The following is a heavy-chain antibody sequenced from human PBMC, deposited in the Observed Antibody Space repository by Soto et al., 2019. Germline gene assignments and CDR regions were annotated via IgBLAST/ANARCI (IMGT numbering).Heavy chain of an antibody. V-gene: IGHV1-2*02. CDR3: ARESGYYDSSGHRRDAFDI. D-gene: IGHD3-22*01. Sequence: AASVKVSCKAPGYTLIGHWIHRVRQAPGQGLEWMGWVNPTRGATKYAQKFQGRVTMTTDTSITTAYMEMNWLRSDDTAVYYCARESGYYDSSGHRRDAFDIWGPGTRVTVSS. J-gene: IGHJ3*02. CDR2: VNPTRGAT. CDR1: GYTLIGHW.